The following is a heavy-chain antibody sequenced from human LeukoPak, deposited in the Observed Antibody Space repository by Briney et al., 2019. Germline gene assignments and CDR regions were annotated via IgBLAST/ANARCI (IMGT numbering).Heavy chain of an antibody. CDR2: IYYSGST. J-gene: IGHJ4*02. V-gene: IGHV4-59*08. Sequence: TLSLTCTVSGGSISSYYWSWIRQPPGKGLEWIGYIYYSGSTNYNPSLKSRVTISVDTSKNQFSLNLSSVTAADTAVYYCARQSYSGYDYSYYFDNWGQGTLVTVSS. D-gene: IGHD5-12*01. CDR3: ARQSYSGYDYSYYFDN. CDR1: GGSISSYY.